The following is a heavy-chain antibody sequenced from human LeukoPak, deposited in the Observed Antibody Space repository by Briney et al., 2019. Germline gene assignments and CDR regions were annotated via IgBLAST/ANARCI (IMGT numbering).Heavy chain of an antibody. Sequence: KPSETLSLTCTVSGGSISSYYWSWIRQPPGKGLEWIGYIYYSGSTNYNPSLKSRVTISVDTSKNQFSLKLSSVTAADTAVYYCARTGGYSYGTFDYWGQGTLATVSS. CDR2: IYYSGST. CDR3: ARTGGYSYGTFDY. CDR1: GGSISSYY. J-gene: IGHJ4*02. V-gene: IGHV4-59*01. D-gene: IGHD5-18*01.